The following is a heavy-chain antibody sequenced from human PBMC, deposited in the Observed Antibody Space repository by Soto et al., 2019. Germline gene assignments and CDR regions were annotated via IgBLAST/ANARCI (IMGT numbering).Heavy chain of an antibody. CDR3: ARADTAMVFDFDY. J-gene: IGHJ4*02. CDR2: IYYSGST. D-gene: IGHD5-18*01. Sequence: SETLSLTCTVSGGSISSYYWSWIRQPPGKGLEWIGYIYYSGSTNYNPSPKSRVTISVDTSKNQFSLKLSSVTAADTAVYYCARADTAMVFDFDYWGQGTLVTVSS. V-gene: IGHV4-59*08. CDR1: GGSISSYY.